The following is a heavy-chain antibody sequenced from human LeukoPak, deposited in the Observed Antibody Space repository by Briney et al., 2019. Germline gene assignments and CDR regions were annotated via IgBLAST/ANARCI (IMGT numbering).Heavy chain of an antibody. Sequence: SQTLSLTCTVSGGSISSGGYYWSWIRQHPGKGLEWIGYIYYSGSTYYNPSLKSRVTISVDTSKNQFSLKLSSVTAADTAVYYCAKDNGDNIDYFDYWGQGTLVTVSS. V-gene: IGHV4-31*03. D-gene: IGHD4-23*01. CDR2: IYYSGST. CDR1: GGSISSGGYY. CDR3: AKDNGDNIDYFDY. J-gene: IGHJ4*02.